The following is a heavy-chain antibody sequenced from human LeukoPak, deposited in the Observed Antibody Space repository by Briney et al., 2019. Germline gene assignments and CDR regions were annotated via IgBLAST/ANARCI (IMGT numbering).Heavy chain of an antibody. CDR2: MNPNSGNT. J-gene: IGHJ4*02. CDR1: GYTFTSYD. D-gene: IGHD2-2*01. CDR3: ARVAIPAAIDY. V-gene: IGHV1-8*01. Sequence: AAGKVSCKASGYTFTSYDINWVRQATGQGLEWMGWMNPNSGNTGYAQKFQGRVTMTMNTSISTAYMELSSLRSEGTAVYYCARVAIPAAIDYWGQGTLVTVSS.